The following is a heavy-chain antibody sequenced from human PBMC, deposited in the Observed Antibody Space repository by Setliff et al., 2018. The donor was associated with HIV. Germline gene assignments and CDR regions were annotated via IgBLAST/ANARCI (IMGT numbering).Heavy chain of an antibody. J-gene: IGHJ4*02. D-gene: IGHD3-9*01. CDR1: GYTFTGYY. Sequence: ASVKVSCKASGYTFTGYYMHWVRQAPGQGLEWMGWINPDSGGTNLAQKFLGRVTLTRDTSISTAYMELSNLTSEDTAVYFCARAAPGGYFDWLSRNPFDYWGQGTLVTVSS. CDR3: ARAAPGGYFDWLSRNPFDY. CDR2: INPDSGGT. V-gene: IGHV1-2*02.